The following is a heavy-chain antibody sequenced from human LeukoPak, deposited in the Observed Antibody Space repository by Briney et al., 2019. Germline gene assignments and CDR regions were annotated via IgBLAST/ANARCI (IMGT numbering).Heavy chain of an antibody. D-gene: IGHD4-23*01. Sequence: SETLSLTCTVSGDSISTGGYYWSCIRQTPGKGLEWIGRINTSGSTNYNPSLKSRVTISVDTSKNQFSLNLSSVTAADTAVYYCVRGLSRMTTVATGSFDYWGQGTLVTVSS. CDR3: VRGLSRMTTVATGSFDY. V-gene: IGHV4-61*02. J-gene: IGHJ4*02. CDR1: GDSISTGGYY. CDR2: INTSGST.